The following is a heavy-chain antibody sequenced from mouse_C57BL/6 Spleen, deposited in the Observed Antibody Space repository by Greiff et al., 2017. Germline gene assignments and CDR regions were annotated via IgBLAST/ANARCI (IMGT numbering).Heavy chain of an antibody. CDR3: TRDPGTRRGFDY. CDR2: ISSGGDYI. Sequence: EVQVVESGEGLVKPGGSLKLSCAASGFTFSSYAMSWVRQTPEKRLEWVAYISSGGDYIYYADTVKGRFTISRDNARNTLYLQMSSLKSEDTAMYYCTRDPGTRRGFDYWGQGTTLTVSS. CDR1: GFTFSSYA. D-gene: IGHD4-1*01. J-gene: IGHJ2*01. V-gene: IGHV5-9-1*02.